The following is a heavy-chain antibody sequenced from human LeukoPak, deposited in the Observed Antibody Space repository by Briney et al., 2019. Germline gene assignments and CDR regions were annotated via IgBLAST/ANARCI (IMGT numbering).Heavy chain of an antibody. J-gene: IGHJ4*02. D-gene: IGHD3-10*01. Sequence: GGSLRLSCAASGFTFSSYSMNWVRQAPGKGLEWVSSISSSSSYIYYADSVKGRFTISRDNAKNSLYLQMNSLRAEDTAVYYCARVHRGFGESVDYWGQGTLVTVSS. CDR3: ARVHRGFGESVDY. CDR2: ISSSSSYI. CDR1: GFTFSSYS. V-gene: IGHV3-21*01.